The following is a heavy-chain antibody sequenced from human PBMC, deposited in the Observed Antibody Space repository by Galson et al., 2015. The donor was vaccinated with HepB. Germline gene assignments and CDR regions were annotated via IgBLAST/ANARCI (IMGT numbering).Heavy chain of an antibody. D-gene: IGHD4/OR15-4a*01. CDR2: ISSSSSTI. CDR1: GFTFSSYS. CDR3: AREPSAGAT. Sequence: SLRLSCAASGFTFSSYSMNWVRQAPGKGLEWVSYISSSSSTIYYADSVKGRFTISRDNAKNSLYLQMSSRRAEDTALYYCAREPSAGATWGQGTLVTVSS. V-gene: IGHV3-48*04. J-gene: IGHJ4*02.